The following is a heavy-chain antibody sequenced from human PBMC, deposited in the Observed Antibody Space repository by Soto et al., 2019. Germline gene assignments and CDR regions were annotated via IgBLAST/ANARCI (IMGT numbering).Heavy chain of an antibody. CDR3: ARDITATVTSYLDY. J-gene: IGHJ4*02. CDR1: GVTFNNYC. V-gene: IGHV3-30*19. Sequence: PGGSLRLSCAASGVTFNNYCMHWVRQAPGKGLEWVAVIWYDGSNKYYADSVKGRFTISRDNSKNTLYLQMNSLRAEDTAVYYCARDITATVTSYLDYWGQGTLVTVSS. D-gene: IGHD4-17*01. CDR2: IWYDGSNK.